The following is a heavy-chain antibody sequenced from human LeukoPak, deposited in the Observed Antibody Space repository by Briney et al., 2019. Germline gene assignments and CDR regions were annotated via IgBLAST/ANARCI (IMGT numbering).Heavy chain of an antibody. CDR3: ARRTYSSGWD. D-gene: IGHD6-19*01. CDR1: GFTFSDHY. Sequence: GSLRLSCAASGFTFSDHYMDWVRQPPGKGLEWIGYIYNSGKIIYSPSLKSRVTISLDTSKNQFPLKLSSVTAADTAVYYCARRTYSSGWDWGQGTLVTVSS. CDR2: IYNSGKI. J-gene: IGHJ4*02. V-gene: IGHV4-59*08.